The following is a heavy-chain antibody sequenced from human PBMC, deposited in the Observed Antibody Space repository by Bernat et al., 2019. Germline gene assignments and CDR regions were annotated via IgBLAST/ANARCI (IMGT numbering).Heavy chain of an antibody. Sequence: QVQLQESGPGLVKPSGTLSLTCAVSGGSISSSNWWSWVRQPPGKGLEWIGEIYHSGSTNYNPSLKSRVTISVDKSKNQFSLKLSSVTAADTAVYYCARDWIAPGAVAGEGVDYWGQGTLVTVSS. J-gene: IGHJ4*02. V-gene: IGHV4-4*02. D-gene: IGHD6-19*01. CDR2: IYHSGST. CDR3: ARDWIAPGAVAGEGVDY. CDR1: GGSISSSNW.